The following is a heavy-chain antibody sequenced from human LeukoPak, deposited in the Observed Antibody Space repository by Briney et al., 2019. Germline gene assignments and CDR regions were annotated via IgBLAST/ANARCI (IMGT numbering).Heavy chain of an antibody. CDR1: GFTFSSYA. CDR2: IGGSGGTT. V-gene: IGHV3-23*01. D-gene: IGHD3-16*02. J-gene: IGHJ4*02. CDR3: AKVAYSVWGTYRYLFDY. Sequence: PGGSQRLSCAASGFTFSSYAMSWVRQAPGKGLEWVSAIGGSGGTTYYADSVKGRFTISRDNSKNTLYLEMSGLRAEDTAVYYCAKVAYSVWGTYRYLFDYWGQGTLVTVSS.